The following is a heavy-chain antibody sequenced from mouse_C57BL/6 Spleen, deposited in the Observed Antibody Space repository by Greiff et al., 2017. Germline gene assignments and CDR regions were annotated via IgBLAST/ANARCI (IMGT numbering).Heavy chain of an antibody. CDR3: ARNGFYDGYYGGAMDY. CDR1: GFSLTSYG. J-gene: IGHJ4*01. D-gene: IGHD2-3*01. CDR2: IWSGGST. V-gene: IGHV2-2*01. Sequence: VQLQQSGPGLVQPSQSLSITCTVSGFSLTSYGVHWVRQSPGKGLEWLGVIWSGGSTDYNAAFISRLSISKDNSKSQVFFKMNSLQADDTAIYYCARNGFYDGYYGGAMDYWGQGTSVTVSS.